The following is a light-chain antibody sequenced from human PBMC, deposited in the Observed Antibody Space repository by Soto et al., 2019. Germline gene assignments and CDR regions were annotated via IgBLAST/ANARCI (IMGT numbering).Light chain of an antibody. CDR3: QQYGSSPRT. CDR1: QGVRSNH. CDR2: DAS. V-gene: IGKV3-20*01. J-gene: IGKJ2*01. Sequence: EIVLTQSPATLSLSPGERATLSCRASQGVRSNHLAWYQQKPGQAPRLLIYDASSRATGIPDRFSGSGSGTDFTLTISRLEPEDFAVYYCQQYGSSPRTFGRGTKLEI.